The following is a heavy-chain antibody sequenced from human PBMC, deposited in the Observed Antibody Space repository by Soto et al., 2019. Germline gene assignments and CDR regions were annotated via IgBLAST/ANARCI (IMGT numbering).Heavy chain of an antibody. CDR3: AKDREGYCSGRSCYVDAFDI. V-gene: IGHV3-23*01. D-gene: IGHD2-15*01. Sequence: EVQLLESGGGLVQPGGSLRLSCAASGFTFSSYAMSWVRQAPGKGLEWVSAISGSGGSTYYADSVKGRFTISRDNSKNTLYLQMNSLRAEDTAVYYCAKDREGYCSGRSCYVDAFDICGQGTMVTVSS. CDR1: GFTFSSYA. J-gene: IGHJ3*02. CDR2: ISGSGGST.